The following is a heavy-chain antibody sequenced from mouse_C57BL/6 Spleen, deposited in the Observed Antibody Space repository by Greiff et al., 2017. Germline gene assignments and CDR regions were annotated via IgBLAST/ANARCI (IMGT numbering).Heavy chain of an antibody. CDR3: ARKDYGSSRYYFDY. CDR2: IDPSDSYT. CDR1: GYTFTSYW. D-gene: IGHD1-1*01. J-gene: IGHJ2*01. V-gene: IGHV1-50*01. Sequence: QVHVKQPGAELVKPGASVKLSCKASGYTFTSYWMQWVKQRPGQGLEWIGEIDPSDSYTNYNQKFKGKATLTVDTSSSTAYMQLSSLTSEDSAVYYCARKDYGSSRYYFDYWGQGTTLTVSS.